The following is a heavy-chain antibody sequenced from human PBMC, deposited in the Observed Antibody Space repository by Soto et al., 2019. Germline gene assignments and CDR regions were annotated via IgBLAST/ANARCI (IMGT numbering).Heavy chain of an antibody. CDR1: GGSISSSRYY. CDR3: ANFWCGYSGREYYGMDV. J-gene: IGHJ6*02. CDR2: IYYSGST. Sequence: PSETLSLTCTVSGGSISSSRYYWGWIRQPPGEGLEWRGSIYYSGSTYYNPSLKSRVTISVDTSKNQFSLKLCSVTAADTTVYYCANFWCGYSGREYYGMDVWGQGTTVTVSS. D-gene: IGHD3-3*01. V-gene: IGHV4-39*01.